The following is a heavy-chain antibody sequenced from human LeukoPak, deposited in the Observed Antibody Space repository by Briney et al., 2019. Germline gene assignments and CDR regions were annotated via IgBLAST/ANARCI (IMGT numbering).Heavy chain of an antibody. CDR3: AFALGYSYGYFDY. J-gene: IGHJ4*02. D-gene: IGHD5-18*01. CDR2: ISSSSNYI. V-gene: IGHV3-21*01. Sequence: AGGSLRLSCAASGFTFSSYSMNWVRQAPGKGLEWVSSISSSSNYIYYADSVKGRFTISRDNAKNSLYLQMNSLRAEDTAVYYCAFALGYSYGYFDYWGQGTLVTVSS. CDR1: GFTFSSYS.